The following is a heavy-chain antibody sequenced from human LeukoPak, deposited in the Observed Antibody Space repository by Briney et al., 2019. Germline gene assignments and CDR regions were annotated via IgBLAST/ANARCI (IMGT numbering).Heavy chain of an antibody. CDR1: GYTFTGYY. J-gene: IGHJ4*02. CDR2: INPNSGDT. CDR3: ARGAQRGYSSSWPLLVDY. V-gene: IGHV1-2*02. Sequence: ASVKVSCKASGYTFTGYYMHWVRQAPGQGLGWMGWINPNSGDTNYAQKFQGRVTMTRDTSISTAYMELSRLRSEDTAVYYCARGAQRGYSSSWPLLVDYWGQGTLVTVSS. D-gene: IGHD6-13*01.